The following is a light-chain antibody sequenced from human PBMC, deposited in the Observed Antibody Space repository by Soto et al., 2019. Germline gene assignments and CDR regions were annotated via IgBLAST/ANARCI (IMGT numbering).Light chain of an antibody. V-gene: IGLV1-51*02. CDR1: SSNIGNNY. CDR2: GND. Sequence: QSVLTQPPSVSAAPGQKVTISCSGSSSNIGNNYVSWYQHLPGTAPNLLIYGNDERPSGIPDRFSASKSGTSATLGITGLQTGDEADYYCGAWDSSLSAGVFGTGTKVTVL. J-gene: IGLJ1*01. CDR3: GAWDSSLSAGV.